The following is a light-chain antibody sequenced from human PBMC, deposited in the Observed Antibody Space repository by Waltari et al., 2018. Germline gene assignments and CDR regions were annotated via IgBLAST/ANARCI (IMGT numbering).Light chain of an antibody. CDR3: SSYTSSSTRV. J-gene: IGLJ1*01. CDR2: DVS. V-gene: IGLV2-14*03. CDR1: SSDVGGYNY. Sequence: QSALTQPASVSGSPGQSITISCTGTSSDVGGYNYVSWYQQHPGKAPTRMIYDVSNRPSGVSNRFSGSKSGNTASLTISGLQAEDEADYYCSSYTSSSTRVFGTGTKVTVL.